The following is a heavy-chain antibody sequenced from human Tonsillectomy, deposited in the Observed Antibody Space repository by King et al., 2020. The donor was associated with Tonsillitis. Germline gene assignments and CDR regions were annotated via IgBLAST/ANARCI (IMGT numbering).Heavy chain of an antibody. CDR3: ARTKRAEAGAHNFYY. D-gene: IGHD6-13*01. CDR2: TYYRSKWYN. CDR1: GDSVSSNSAA. V-gene: IGHV6-1*01. Sequence: VQLQQSGPGLVKPSQTLSLTCAISGDSVSSNSAAWDWIRQSPSRGLEWLGRTYYRSKWYNDYAVSVTSRITINPDTSKNQSSLQLNSVTPEDTALYYWARTKRAEAGAHNFYYWGQGTLVTVSS. J-gene: IGHJ4*02.